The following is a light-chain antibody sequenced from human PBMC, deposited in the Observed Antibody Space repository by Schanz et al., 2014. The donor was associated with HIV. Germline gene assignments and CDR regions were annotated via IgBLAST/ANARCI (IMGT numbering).Light chain of an antibody. V-gene: IGKV1-39*01. CDR2: AAS. CDR1: QTIDNH. J-gene: IGKJ1*01. Sequence: DIQMTQSPSTLSASVGDRVTITCRASQTIDNHLNWYQQKPGTAPKLLIYAASTLQSEVPSRFSGSGSGTEFTLTINSLQPEDFATYYCQQYSDYSPTFGRGTKVEV. CDR3: QQYSDYSPT.